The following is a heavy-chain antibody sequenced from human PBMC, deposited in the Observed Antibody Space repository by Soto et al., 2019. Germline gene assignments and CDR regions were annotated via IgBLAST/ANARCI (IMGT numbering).Heavy chain of an antibody. CDR1: GYTFTKYD. J-gene: IGHJ4*02. CDR2: ISPNSGRP. Sequence: QVQLVQSGAEVKRPGDSMKVSYKASGYTFTKYDIYWVGQAPGQGLEWLGLISPNSGRPSYAQKFEGRVTMTTDTSTTTAYLELRSLRSDDTAVYYCVRQYYDFWTDYPDFDYWGQGTLVTVSS. CDR3: VRQYYDFWTDYPDFDY. D-gene: IGHD3-3*01. V-gene: IGHV1-18*04.